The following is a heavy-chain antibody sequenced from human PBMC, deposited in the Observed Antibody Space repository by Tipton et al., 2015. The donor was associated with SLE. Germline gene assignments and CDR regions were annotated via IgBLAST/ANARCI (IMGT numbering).Heavy chain of an antibody. D-gene: IGHD6-25*01. J-gene: IGHJ5*02. Sequence: SLRLSCAASGFTFSDSYMNWIRQSPGKGFEWLSYISGSSSDTNYAASVKGRFTISRDSGKNLLFLQMNSLRVEDTAVYYCVKEGRLAASWGQGTLFTVSS. CDR2: ISGSSSDT. CDR1: GFTFSDSY. CDR3: VKEGRLAAS. V-gene: IGHV3-11*06.